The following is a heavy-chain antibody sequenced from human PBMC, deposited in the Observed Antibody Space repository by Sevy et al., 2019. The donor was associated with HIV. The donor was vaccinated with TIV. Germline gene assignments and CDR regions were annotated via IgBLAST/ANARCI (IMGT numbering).Heavy chain of an antibody. V-gene: IGHV4-31*11. CDR1: GGSVSSDNYY. D-gene: IGHD2-8*01. Sequence: SETLSLTCAVSGGSVSSDNYYWTWIRQHPGKGLEWIGYIYHLGSTSSNPSLKSRVTISVYTSKNQFSLKLRSVTAADTAVYFCAREAGYCSNGVCYTGWFDPWGQGTLVTVSS. CDR2: IYHLGST. J-gene: IGHJ5*02. CDR3: AREAGYCSNGVCYTGWFDP.